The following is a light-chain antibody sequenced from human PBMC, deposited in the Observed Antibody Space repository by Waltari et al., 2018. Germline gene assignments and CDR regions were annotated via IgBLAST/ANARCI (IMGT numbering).Light chain of an antibody. CDR3: VAWDDSLNGRV. CDR1: SSNIRNIA. Sequence: QSVLTQPPSVSEAPRQRVTIPCSRSSSNIRNIAEHWYQQPPGKAPKLLIYYDDLLPSGVSDRFSGSKSGTSASLAISGLQSEDEADYYCVAWDDSLNGRVFGGGTKLTVL. V-gene: IGLV1-36*01. J-gene: IGLJ2*01. CDR2: YDD.